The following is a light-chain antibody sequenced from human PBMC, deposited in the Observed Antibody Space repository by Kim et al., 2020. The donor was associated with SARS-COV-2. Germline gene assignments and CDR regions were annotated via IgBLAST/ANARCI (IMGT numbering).Light chain of an antibody. Sequence: SSELTQDPAVSVALGQTVRITCQGDSLRSYYATWYQQKPRQAPVLVIYGRNNRPSRIPDRISGSTSGNTASLTISGAQAEDEADFYCQSRDSGGNVVFGGGTQLTVL. J-gene: IGLJ2*01. CDR1: SLRSYY. CDR2: GRN. CDR3: QSRDSGGNVV. V-gene: IGLV3-19*01.